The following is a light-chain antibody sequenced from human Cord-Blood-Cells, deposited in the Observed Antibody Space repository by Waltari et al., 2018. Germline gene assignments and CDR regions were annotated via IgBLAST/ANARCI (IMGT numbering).Light chain of an antibody. Sequence: IQMTQSPSSLSASVGDRVTITCRASQSISSYLNWYQQKPGKAPKLLFYAASSLQSGVPSRFSGSGSATDFILTISSLQPEDFATYYCQQSYSTPYSFGQGTKLEIK. V-gene: IGKV1-39*01. CDR3: QQSYSTPYS. CDR1: QSISSY. CDR2: AAS. J-gene: IGKJ2*03.